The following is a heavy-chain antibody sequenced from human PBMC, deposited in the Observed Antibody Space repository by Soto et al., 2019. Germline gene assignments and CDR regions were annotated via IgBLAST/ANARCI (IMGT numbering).Heavy chain of an antibody. D-gene: IGHD2-21*02. CDR1: GDSISRSDYY. CDR3: ATVLFRGGPSTAFHS. CDR2: IYYTGTT. V-gene: IGHV4-39*01. J-gene: IGHJ4*02. Sequence: SETLSLTCTVSGDSISRSDYYWGWLRQPPGKELEWIGSIYYTGTTYFNPPFNTRVTLFVDTSKNQFSLKMTSLTATDTALYYCATVLFRGGPSTAFHSWGQGTLVTVS.